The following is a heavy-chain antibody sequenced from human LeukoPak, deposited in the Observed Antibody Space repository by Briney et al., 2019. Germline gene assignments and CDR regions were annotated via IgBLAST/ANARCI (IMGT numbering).Heavy chain of an antibody. CDR3: ARAPSDYDYVWGSYRYSYYYHGMDV. J-gene: IGHJ6*02. CDR1: GGSLSSYY. D-gene: IGHD3-16*02. V-gene: IGHV4-59*01. CDR2: IYYSGST. Sequence: PSETLSLTCTVSGGSLSSYYWSWVRQPPGKGLEWIGDIYYSGSTNYNPSLKSRVTISVATSKKQCSLKLSSVTDADTDVYYCARAPSDYDYVWGSYRYSYYYHGMDVWGQGTTVTVSS.